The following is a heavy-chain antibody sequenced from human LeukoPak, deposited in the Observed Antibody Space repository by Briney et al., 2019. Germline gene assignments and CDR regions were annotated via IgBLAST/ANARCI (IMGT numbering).Heavy chain of an antibody. CDR3: ARGGEVVPGAFDI. CDR1: GGSISGSSYY. J-gene: IGHJ3*02. D-gene: IGHD2-15*01. Sequence: SETLSLTCTVSGGSISGSSYYWGWIRQPPGKGLEWIGSIYYSGSTYYNPSLKSRVTISVDTSKNQFSLKLSSVTAADTAVYYCARGGEVVPGAFDIWGQGTMVTVSS. CDR2: IYYSGST. V-gene: IGHV4-39*07.